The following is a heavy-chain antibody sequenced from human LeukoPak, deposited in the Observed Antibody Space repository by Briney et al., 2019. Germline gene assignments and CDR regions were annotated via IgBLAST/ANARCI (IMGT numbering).Heavy chain of an antibody. J-gene: IGHJ6*02. D-gene: IGHD3-3*01. CDR2: INHSGST. CDR3: ARGLRFLEWLLYTPYYYGMDV. Sequence: SETLSLTCAVYGGSFSGYYWSWIRQPPGKGLEWIGEINHSGSTNYNPSLKSRVTISVDTSKNQFSLKLSSVTAADTAVYYCARGLRFLEWLLYTPYYYGMDVWGQGTTVTVSS. V-gene: IGHV4-34*01. CDR1: GGSFSGYY.